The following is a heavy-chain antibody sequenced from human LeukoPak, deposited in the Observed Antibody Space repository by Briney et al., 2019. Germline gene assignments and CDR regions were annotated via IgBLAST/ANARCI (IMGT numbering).Heavy chain of an antibody. Sequence: SETLSLTCTVSGGSISSSYWSWIRQPAGKGLEWIGRSYISGRSNYSPSLKSQVTMSVDTSNNHTSLNLSSVTAADTAVYYCAKGESTSSPTGLDYWGQGTLVTVSS. J-gene: IGHJ4*02. CDR3: AKGESTSSPTGLDY. CDR1: GGSISSSY. D-gene: IGHD6-6*01. CDR2: SYISGRS. V-gene: IGHV4-4*07.